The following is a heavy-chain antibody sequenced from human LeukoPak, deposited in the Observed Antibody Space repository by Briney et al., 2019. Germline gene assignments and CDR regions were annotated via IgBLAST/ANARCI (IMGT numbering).Heavy chain of an antibody. CDR3: ASYSSGYDLSDY. CDR2: IHDSGST. V-gene: IGHV4-39*01. J-gene: IGHJ4*02. CDR1: GGSIRSSCNS. D-gene: IGHD5-12*01. Sequence: PSETLSLTCTVSGGSIRSSCNSWGWIRQPPGKGLEWIGSIHDSGSTYYNPSLKRRVTISVDTSKNQFSLNLSSVTAADTAVYYCASYSSGYDLSDYWGQGTLVTVSS.